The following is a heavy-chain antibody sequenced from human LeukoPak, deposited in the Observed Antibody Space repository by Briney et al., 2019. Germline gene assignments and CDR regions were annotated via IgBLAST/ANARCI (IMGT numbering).Heavy chain of an antibody. CDR3: ARERDSGSYSNWFDP. CDR1: GYTFTGYY. CDR2: INPNSGGT. V-gene: IGHV1-2*02. D-gene: IGHD1-26*01. Sequence: ASVKVSCKASGYTFTGYYMHWVRQAPGQGLEWMGWINPNSGGTNYAQKFQGRVTMTRDTSISTAYMELSRLRSDDTAVYYCARERDSGSYSNWFDPWGQGTLVTVSS. J-gene: IGHJ5*02.